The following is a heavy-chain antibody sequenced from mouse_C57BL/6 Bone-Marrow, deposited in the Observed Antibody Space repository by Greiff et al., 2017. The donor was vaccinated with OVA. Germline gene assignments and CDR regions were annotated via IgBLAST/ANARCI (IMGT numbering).Heavy chain of an antibody. V-gene: IGHV1-81*01. CDR3: AREGYYGSSYGY. CDR1: GYTFTSYG. CDR2: IYPRSGNT. Sequence: QVQLKESGAELARPGASVKLSCKASGYTFTSYGISWVKQRTGQGLEWIGEIYPRSGNTYYNEKFKGKATLTADKSSSTAYMELRSLTSEDSAVYCCAREGYYGSSYGYWGQGTTLTVSS. D-gene: IGHD1-1*01. J-gene: IGHJ2*01.